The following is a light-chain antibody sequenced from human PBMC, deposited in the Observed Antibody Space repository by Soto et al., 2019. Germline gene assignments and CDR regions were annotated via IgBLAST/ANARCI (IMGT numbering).Light chain of an antibody. Sequence: ETVMTQSAATLSVSPGERATLSCRASESVSNNLVWYQQNPGQAPRLLIYGASTRVTGIPARFSGSGSGTEFTLTISNLQSEDFAVYYCQQYKNWPRTFGQGTKVEIK. J-gene: IGKJ1*01. V-gene: IGKV3-15*01. CDR2: GAS. CDR1: ESVSNN. CDR3: QQYKNWPRT.